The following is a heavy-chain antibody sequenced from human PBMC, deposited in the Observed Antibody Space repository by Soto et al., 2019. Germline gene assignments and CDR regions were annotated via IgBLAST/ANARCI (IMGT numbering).Heavy chain of an antibody. CDR2: INAGNGNT. CDR1: GYTFTNYA. V-gene: IGHV1-3*05. CDR3: AREPIDYYYGMDV. Sequence: QVQIVQSGAEEKKPGASVKVSCKASGYTFTNYAVHWVRQAPGQRLEWMGWINAGNGNTKCSQKFQGRVTITRDTCASTAYMELSSLRFEDTAVYFCAREPIDYYYGMDVWGQGTTVTVSS. D-gene: IGHD2-21*01. J-gene: IGHJ6*02.